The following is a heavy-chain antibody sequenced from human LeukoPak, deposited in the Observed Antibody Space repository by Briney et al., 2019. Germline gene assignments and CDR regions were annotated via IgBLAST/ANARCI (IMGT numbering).Heavy chain of an antibody. CDR2: ISGGGGST. CDR1: GFTFSSYA. D-gene: IGHD6-6*01. J-gene: IGHJ5*02. Sequence: GGFLRLSCAASGFTFSSYAMSWVRQAPGKGLEWVSGISGGGGSTYYADSVKGRFTISRDNSKNTLYLQMNSLSAEDTAVYYCAKDYSSSLTNWFDPWGQGTLVTVSS. V-gene: IGHV3-23*01. CDR3: AKDYSSSLTNWFDP.